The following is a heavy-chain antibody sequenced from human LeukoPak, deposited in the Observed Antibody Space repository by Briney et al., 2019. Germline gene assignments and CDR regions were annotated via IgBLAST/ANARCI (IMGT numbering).Heavy chain of an antibody. CDR1: GYTFTGYY. Sequence: EASVKVSCTASGYTFTGYYMHWVRQAPGQGLEWMGWINPNSGGTNYAQKFQGRVTMTRDTSISTAYMELSRLRSDDTAVYYCARDLASLAPYYDFWSGYSYYYYYGMDVWGQGTTVTVSS. V-gene: IGHV1-2*02. D-gene: IGHD3-3*01. J-gene: IGHJ6*02. CDR3: ARDLASLAPYYDFWSGYSYYYYYGMDV. CDR2: INPNSGGT.